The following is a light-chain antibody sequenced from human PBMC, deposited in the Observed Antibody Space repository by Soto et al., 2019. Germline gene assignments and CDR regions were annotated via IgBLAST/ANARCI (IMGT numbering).Light chain of an antibody. Sequence: DIQMTQSPSSLSASVGDRVTITCRASQGISNYLAWYQQKPGKVPKLLICAASTLQSGVPSRFSGSRSGTDFTLILSSLQPVDVASYYCQTYDSPPRTCGGGTRVELK. CDR3: QTYDSPPRT. J-gene: IGKJ4*01. CDR2: AAS. CDR1: QGISNY. V-gene: IGKV1-27*01.